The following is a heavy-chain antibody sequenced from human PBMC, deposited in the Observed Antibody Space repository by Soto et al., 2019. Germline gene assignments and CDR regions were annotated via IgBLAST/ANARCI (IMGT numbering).Heavy chain of an antibody. CDR2: IYYSGST. Sequence: TGTLALTCTVSGGSISRSGYYWGWIRQPPGKGLEWIGSIYYSGSTYYNPSLKSRVTISVDTSKNQFSLKLSSVTAADTAVYYCARQGTKRYCSGGSCSPGRFDYWGQGTLVTVSS. CDR1: GGSISRSGYY. V-gene: IGHV4-39*01. J-gene: IGHJ4*02. CDR3: ARQGTKRYCSGGSCSPGRFDY. D-gene: IGHD2-15*01.